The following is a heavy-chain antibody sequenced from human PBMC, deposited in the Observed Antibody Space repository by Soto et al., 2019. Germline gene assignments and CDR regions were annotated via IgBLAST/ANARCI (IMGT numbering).Heavy chain of an antibody. J-gene: IGHJ4*02. Sequence: QVQLVQSGAEVKKPGASVKVSCKASGYTFTSYGISWVRQAPGQGLEWMGWISAYNGNTNYAQKLQGRVTMTTDTSTSTAYMELRSLRSDDTAVYYCARDDLTRYCSGGSCSDYFDYWGQGTLVTVSS. CDR1: GYTFTSYG. CDR2: ISAYNGNT. D-gene: IGHD2-15*01. CDR3: ARDDLTRYCSGGSCSDYFDY. V-gene: IGHV1-18*01.